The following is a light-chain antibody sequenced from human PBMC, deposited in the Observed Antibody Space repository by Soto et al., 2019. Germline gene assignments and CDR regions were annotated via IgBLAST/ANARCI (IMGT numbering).Light chain of an antibody. J-gene: IGKJ3*01. CDR1: QSVSSY. CDR3: QQRSNWHT. CDR2: DAS. Sequence: EIVLTQSPATLSLSPGERATLSCRASQSVSSYLAWYQQKPGQAPRLLIYDASNRATGIPARFSGSGPGTDFTLTISSLEPEDFAVYYCQQRSNWHTFGPGTKVDIK. V-gene: IGKV3D-11*02.